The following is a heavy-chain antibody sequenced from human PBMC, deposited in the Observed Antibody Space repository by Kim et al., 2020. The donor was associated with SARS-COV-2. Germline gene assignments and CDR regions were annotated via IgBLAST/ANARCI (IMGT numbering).Heavy chain of an antibody. CDR2: ISSSSSYI. V-gene: IGHV3-21*01. CDR1: GFTFSSYS. CDR3: ARDPLAVAGRG. D-gene: IGHD6-19*01. Sequence: GGSLRLSCAASGFTFSSYSMNWVRQAPGKGLEWVSSISSSSSYIYYADSVKGRFTISRDNAKNSLYLQMNSLRAEDTAVYYCARDPLAVAGRGWGQGTLVTVSS. J-gene: IGHJ4*02.